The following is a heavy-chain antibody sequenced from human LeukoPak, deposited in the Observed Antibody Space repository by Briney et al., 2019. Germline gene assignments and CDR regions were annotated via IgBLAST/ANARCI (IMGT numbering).Heavy chain of an antibody. CDR1: GGSLTNYY. J-gene: IGHJ6*03. V-gene: IGHV4-4*07. Sequence: SGPGLVKLSETLSLTCTVSGGSLTNYYWTWIRQSAGKGLEFIWRIHSGGTTNYNPSLTGRITMSVDTSKNQFSLKLTSVTAADTAVYYCARDSPDTYTYGHYYYYMDVWGKGTTITVSS. D-gene: IGHD5-18*01. CDR3: ARDSPDTYTYGHYYYYMDV. CDR2: IHSGGTT.